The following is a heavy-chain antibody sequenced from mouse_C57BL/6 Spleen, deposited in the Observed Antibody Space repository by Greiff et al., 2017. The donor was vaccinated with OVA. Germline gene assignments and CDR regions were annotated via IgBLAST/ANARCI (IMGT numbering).Heavy chain of an antibody. D-gene: IGHD1-1*01. J-gene: IGHJ2*01. CDR2: INPSNGGT. V-gene: IGHV1-53*01. CDR3: ASLITTVVEGGFYFDY. Sequence: QVQLKQPGTELVKPGASVKLSCKASGYTFTSYWMHWVKQRPGQGLEWIGNINPSNGGTNYNEKFKSKATLTVDKSSSTAYMQLSSLTSEDSAVYYCASLITTVVEGGFYFDYWGQGTTLTVSS. CDR1: GYTFTSYW.